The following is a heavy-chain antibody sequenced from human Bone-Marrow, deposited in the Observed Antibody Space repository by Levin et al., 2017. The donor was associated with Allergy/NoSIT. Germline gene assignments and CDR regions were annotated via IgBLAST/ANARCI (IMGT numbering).Heavy chain of an antibody. J-gene: IGHJ4*02. Sequence: GGSLRLSCAASGFTFSSYSMNWVRQAPGKGLEWVSYISSSSSTIYYADSVKGRFTISRDNAKNSLYLQMNSLRDEDTAVYYCARAPYYDFWSGYSLDYWGQGTLVTVSS. CDR2: ISSSSSTI. CDR3: ARAPYYDFWSGYSLDY. V-gene: IGHV3-48*02. CDR1: GFTFSSYS. D-gene: IGHD3-3*01.